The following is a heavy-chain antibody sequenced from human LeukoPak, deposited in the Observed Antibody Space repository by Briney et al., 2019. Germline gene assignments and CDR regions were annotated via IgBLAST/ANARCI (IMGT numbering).Heavy chain of an antibody. D-gene: IGHD3-10*01. V-gene: IGHV3-23*01. CDR3: AFLWFGELLVDY. CDR1: GFTFSSYG. J-gene: IGHJ4*02. Sequence: GGSLRLSCAASGFTFSSYGMSWVRQAPGKGLEWVSAISGSGGSTYYADSVKGRFTISRDNSKNTLYLQMNSLRAEDTAVYYCAFLWFGELLVDYWGQGTLVTVSS. CDR2: ISGSGGST.